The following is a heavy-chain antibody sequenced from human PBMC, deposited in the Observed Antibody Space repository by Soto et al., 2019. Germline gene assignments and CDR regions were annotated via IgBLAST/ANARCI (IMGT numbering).Heavy chain of an antibody. J-gene: IGHJ6*02. V-gene: IGHV5-51*01. Sequence: GESLKISCKGSGYSFTSYWIGWVRQMPGKGLEWMGIIYPGDSDTNYSPSFQGHVTISADKSISTAYLQWSSLKASDTAMYYCARHCSSTSCYTHYYYGADVWGQGTTVTVSS. CDR3: ARHCSSTSCYTHYYYGADV. D-gene: IGHD2-2*02. CDR2: IYPGDSDT. CDR1: GYSFTSYW.